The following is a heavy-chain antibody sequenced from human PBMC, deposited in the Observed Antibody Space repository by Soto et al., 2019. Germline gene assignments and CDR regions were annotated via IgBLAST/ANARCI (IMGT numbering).Heavy chain of an antibody. Sequence: QLQLQESGPGLVKPSETLSLTCTVSGGSISSSSYYWGWIRQPPGKGLEWIGSIYYSGSTYYNPSLKSRVTISVDTSKNQFSLKLSSVTAADTAVYYCARYNWNPGGMDVWGQGTTVTVSS. V-gene: IGHV4-39*01. CDR3: ARYNWNPGGMDV. J-gene: IGHJ6*02. D-gene: IGHD1-20*01. CDR2: IYYSGST. CDR1: GGSISSSSYY.